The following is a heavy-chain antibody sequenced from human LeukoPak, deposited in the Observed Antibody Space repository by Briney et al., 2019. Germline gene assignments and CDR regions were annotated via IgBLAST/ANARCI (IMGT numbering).Heavy chain of an antibody. CDR3: ARDRYVGTTTAGDSDS. V-gene: IGHV3-11*01. D-gene: IGHD1-26*01. CDR1: GFTFSDYY. Sequence: KPGGSLRLSCAASGFTFSDYYMSWIRQAPGKGLEWVSYIGSSGSTIYYADSVKGRFTISRDNAKNSLYLRMNSLRAEDTAVYYCARDRYVGTTTAGDSDSWGQGTLVTVSS. CDR2: IGSSGSTI. J-gene: IGHJ4*02.